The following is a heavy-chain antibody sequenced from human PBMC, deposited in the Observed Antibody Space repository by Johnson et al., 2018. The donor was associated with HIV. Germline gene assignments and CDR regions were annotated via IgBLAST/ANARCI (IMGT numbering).Heavy chain of an antibody. J-gene: IGHJ3*02. Sequence: QVQLVESGGGVVQPGGSLRLSCAASGFTFSSYAMHWVRQAPGKGLEWVSRINWNGAITAYADSVKGRFTISRDNAKNTLYLQMNSLRADDTAVYYCAKDRGSYYFYAFDIWGQGTMVTVSS. CDR3: AKDRGSYYFYAFDI. CDR2: INWNGAIT. V-gene: IGHV3-NL1*01. CDR1: GFTFSSYA. D-gene: IGHD1-26*01.